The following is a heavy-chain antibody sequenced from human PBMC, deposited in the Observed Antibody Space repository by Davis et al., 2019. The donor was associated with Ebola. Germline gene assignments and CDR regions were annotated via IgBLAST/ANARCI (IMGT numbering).Heavy chain of an antibody. Sequence: ASVKVSCKASGYTFTSYGISWVRQAPGQGLEWMGWISAYNGNTNYAQKLQGRVTMTTDTSTSTAYMELRSLRSDDTAVYYCARAKLERQGMVQANWFDPWGQGTLVTVSS. V-gene: IGHV1-18*01. D-gene: IGHD1-1*01. CDR1: GYTFTSYG. CDR2: ISAYNGNT. J-gene: IGHJ5*02. CDR3: ARAKLERQGMVQANWFDP.